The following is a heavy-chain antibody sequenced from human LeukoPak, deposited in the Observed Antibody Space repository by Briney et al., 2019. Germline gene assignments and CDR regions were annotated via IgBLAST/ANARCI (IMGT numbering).Heavy chain of an antibody. Sequence: SQTLSLTCTVSGGSISSGSYYWSWIRQPAGKGLEWIGRIYTSGSTNYNPALKSRVTISVDTSKNQFSLKLSSVTAADTAVYYCARLIAAAGILFWDYWGQGTLVTVSS. D-gene: IGHD6-13*01. CDR2: IYTSGST. CDR1: GGSISSGSYY. J-gene: IGHJ4*02. V-gene: IGHV4-61*02. CDR3: ARLIAAAGILFWDY.